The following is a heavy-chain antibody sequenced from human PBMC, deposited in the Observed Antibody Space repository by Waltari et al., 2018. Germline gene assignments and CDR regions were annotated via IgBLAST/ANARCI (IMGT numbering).Heavy chain of an antibody. V-gene: IGHV3-23*01. J-gene: IGHJ4*02. D-gene: IGHD6-6*01. CDR1: GFSFSTDA. CDR2: ITDSSDYT. Sequence: EVQLLESGGGWVQHGLSLRLSCAASGFSFSTDAMSWVRQAPGRGLEWVSGITDSSDYTAYADSVKGRFTISRDKSKSTLYLQMNSLRAEDTALYYCVGSGGSSGSLYFDFWGQGTLVTVSS. CDR3: VGSGGSSGSLYFDF.